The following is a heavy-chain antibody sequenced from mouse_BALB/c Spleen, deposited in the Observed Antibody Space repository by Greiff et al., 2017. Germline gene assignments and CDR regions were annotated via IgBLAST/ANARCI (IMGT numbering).Heavy chain of an antibody. CDR3: ARQGNYGAWFAY. D-gene: IGHD2-1*01. J-gene: IGHJ3*01. CDR1: GFTFSSYT. Sequence: EVKLVESGGGLVQPGGSLKLSCAASGFTFSSYTMSWVRQTPEKRLEWVAYISSGGGSTYYPDTVKGRFTISRDNAKNTLYLQMSSLKSEDTAMYYCARQGNYGAWFAYWGQGTLVTVSA. V-gene: IGHV5-12-2*01. CDR2: ISSGGGST.